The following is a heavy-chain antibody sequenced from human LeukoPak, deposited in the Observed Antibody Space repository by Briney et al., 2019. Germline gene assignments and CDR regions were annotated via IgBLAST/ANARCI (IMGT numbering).Heavy chain of an antibody. V-gene: IGHV4-4*07. CDR1: GGSISSYY. CDR3: ASPYYYDSSGNAFDI. D-gene: IGHD3-22*01. Sequence: SETLSLTCTVSGGSISSYYWSWIRQPAGKGLEWIGRIYTSGSTNYNPSLKSRVTMSVDTFKNQFSLKLSSVTAADTAVYYCASPYYYDSSGNAFDIWGQGTMVTVSS. J-gene: IGHJ3*02. CDR2: IYTSGST.